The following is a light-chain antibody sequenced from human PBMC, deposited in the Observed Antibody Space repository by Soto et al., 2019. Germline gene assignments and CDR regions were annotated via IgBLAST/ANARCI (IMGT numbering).Light chain of an antibody. J-gene: IGKJ4*01. CDR1: QSVRSY. V-gene: IGKV3-11*01. CDR3: QQRSNWPST. CDR2: DAF. Sequence: EIVLTQSPVTLSLSPGERATLSCRASQSVRSYLAWYQQKPGQAPRLLIYDAFKRATGIPAWFSGSGSGTDFTLTISSLDPEDFAVYYCQQRSNWPSTFGGGTKVEIK.